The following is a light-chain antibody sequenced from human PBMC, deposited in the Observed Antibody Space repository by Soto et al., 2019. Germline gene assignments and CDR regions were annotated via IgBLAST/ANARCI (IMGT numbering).Light chain of an antibody. CDR1: QGIRND. CDR2: AAS. J-gene: IGKJ1*01. V-gene: IGKV1-6*02. CDR3: QQYKSYFRT. Sequence: AIQVTQSPSSLSASVGDRVTITCRASQGIRNDLSWYQQKPGKAPKLLIYAASSLQSGVPSRFSGSGSGTDFTLTISSLLPDDFATYFCQQYKSYFRTFGQGTKVDIK.